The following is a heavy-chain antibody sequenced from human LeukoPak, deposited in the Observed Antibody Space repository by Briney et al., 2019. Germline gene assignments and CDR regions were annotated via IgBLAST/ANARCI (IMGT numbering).Heavy chain of an antibody. V-gene: IGHV4-34*01. CDR1: GGSFSGYY. D-gene: IGHD6-13*01. J-gene: IGHJ4*02. Sequence: PSETLSLTCAVYGGSFSGYYWSWIRQPPGKGLEWIGEINHSGSTNYNPSLKSRVTISVDTYKNQFSLKLSSVTAADTAVYYCARGRLRAALDYWGQGTLVTVSS. CDR3: ARGRLRAALDY. CDR2: INHSGST.